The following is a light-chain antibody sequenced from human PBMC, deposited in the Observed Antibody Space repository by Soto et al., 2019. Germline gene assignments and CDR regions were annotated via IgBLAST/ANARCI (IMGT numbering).Light chain of an antibody. CDR1: STDVGAYNY. CDR3: SSYAGSNSFV. Sequence: QSVLAQPPSASGSPGQSVTISCTGTSTDVGAYNYVSWYQQRPGKAPKLMIFEVTKRPSGVPDRFSGSKSGNTASLTVSGVQADDEADYYCSSYAGSNSFVFGNGTKVTV. CDR2: EVT. J-gene: IGLJ1*01. V-gene: IGLV2-8*01.